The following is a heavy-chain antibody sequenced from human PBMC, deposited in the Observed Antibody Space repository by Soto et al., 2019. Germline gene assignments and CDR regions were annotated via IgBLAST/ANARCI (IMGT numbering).Heavy chain of an antibody. Sequence: QVQLQESGPGLVKPSETLSLTCTVSGGSVSSGSYYWSWIRQPPGKGLEWIGYIYYSGSTNYNPSLKSRVTISVDTSKNQFSLKLSSVTAADTAVYYCARETRQPNGGDAFDIWGQGTMVTVSS. CDR1: GGSVSSGSYY. CDR3: ARETRQPNGGDAFDI. J-gene: IGHJ3*02. V-gene: IGHV4-61*01. D-gene: IGHD3-16*01. CDR2: IYYSGST.